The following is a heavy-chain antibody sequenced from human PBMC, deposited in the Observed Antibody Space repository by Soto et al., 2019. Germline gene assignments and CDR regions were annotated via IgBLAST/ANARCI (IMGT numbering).Heavy chain of an antibody. J-gene: IGHJ6*02. V-gene: IGHV1-46*01. CDR3: ARGGLRYSGSYYYYGMDV. D-gene: IGHD1-26*01. CDR1: GYTFTSYY. CDR2: INPSGGST. Sequence: QVQLVQSGAEVKKPGASVKVSCKASGYTFTSYYMHWVRQAPGQGLEWMGIINPSGGSTSYAQKFQGRVTMTRETSTSTVYMELSSLRSEDTAVYYCARGGLRYSGSYYYYGMDVWGQGTTVTVSS.